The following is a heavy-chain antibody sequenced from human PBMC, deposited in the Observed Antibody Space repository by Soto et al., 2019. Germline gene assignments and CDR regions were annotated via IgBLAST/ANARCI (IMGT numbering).Heavy chain of an antibody. J-gene: IGHJ4*02. V-gene: IGHV4-31*03. Sequence: TLSLTCTVSGGSISNGGYYWTWIRQHPGKGLEAIGHIYYTGSTFYNPSLKGRVAISIDTSKNQFSLKLTSVTAADTAIYYCARNQITYYDNMNGSLYYFDCWGQGTLVTVSS. CDR1: GGSISNGGYY. D-gene: IGHD3-22*01. CDR2: IYYTGST. CDR3: ARNQITYYDNMNGSLYYFDC.